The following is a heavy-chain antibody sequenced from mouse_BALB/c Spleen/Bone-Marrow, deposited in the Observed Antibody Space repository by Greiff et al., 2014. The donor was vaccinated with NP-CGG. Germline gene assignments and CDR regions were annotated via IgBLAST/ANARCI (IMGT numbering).Heavy chain of an antibody. D-gene: IGHD2-4*01. J-gene: IGHJ3*01. Sequence: VQLQQSGPELVKPGASVKISCKASGYAFSSSWMNWVKQRPGQGLEWIGRIYPGDGNTNYNGKFKGKATLTADKSSTTAYMQLSSLTSMDSAVDFCAHYDYDGLSWFADWGQGTLVTVSA. CDR2: IYPGDGNT. CDR1: GYAFSSSW. V-gene: IGHV1-82*01. CDR3: AHYDYDGLSWFAD.